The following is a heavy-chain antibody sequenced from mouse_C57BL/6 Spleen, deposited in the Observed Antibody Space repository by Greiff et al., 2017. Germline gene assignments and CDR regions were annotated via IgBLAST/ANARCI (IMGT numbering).Heavy chain of an antibody. CDR2: IYPRSGNT. CDR1: GYTFTSYG. J-gene: IGHJ2*01. V-gene: IGHV1-81*01. CDR3: AIHYYGSSYNFDD. Sequence: VQLQQSGAELARPGASVKLSCKASGYTFTSYGISWVKQRTGQGLEWIGEIYPRSGNTYYNEKFKGKATLTADKSSSTAYMELRSLTSEDSAVYFCAIHYYGSSYNFDDWGQGTTLTVSS. D-gene: IGHD1-1*01.